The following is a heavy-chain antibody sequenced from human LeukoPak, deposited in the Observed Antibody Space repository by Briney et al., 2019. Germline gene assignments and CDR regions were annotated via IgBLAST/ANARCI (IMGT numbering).Heavy chain of an antibody. CDR3: ARERFGELLWRDDAFDI. D-gene: IGHD3-10*01. Sequence: GGSLRLSCAASGFTVRSNYMTWVRQAPGKGLEWVSVIYSGGSTYYADSVKGRFTISRDNSKNTLYLQMNSLRAEDTAVYYCARERFGELLWRDDAFDIWGQGTMVTVSS. J-gene: IGHJ3*02. V-gene: IGHV3-53*01. CDR1: GFTVRSNY. CDR2: IYSGGST.